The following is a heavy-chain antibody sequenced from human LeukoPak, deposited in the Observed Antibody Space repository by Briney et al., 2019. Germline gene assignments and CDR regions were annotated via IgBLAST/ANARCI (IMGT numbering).Heavy chain of an antibody. CDR2: INHSGST. V-gene: IGHV4-34*01. CDR1: GGSFSGYY. D-gene: IGHD4-17*01. CDR3: AIYRLDYGFDY. J-gene: IGHJ4*02. Sequence: PSETLSLTCAVYGGSFSGYYWSWIRQPPGKGLEWIGEINHSGSTNYNPSLKSRVTISVDTSKNQFSLKLSSVTAADTAVYYCAIYRLDYGFDYWGQGTLVTVSS.